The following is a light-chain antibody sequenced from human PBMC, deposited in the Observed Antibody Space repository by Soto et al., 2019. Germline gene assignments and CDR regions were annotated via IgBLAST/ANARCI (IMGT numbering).Light chain of an antibody. CDR3: HPHNSYSQP. J-gene: IGKJ1*01. CDR2: GAS. Sequence: DIQLTQYPPTLSASVGDRVTITCRASQSIRYYLAWYQQMPGKAPKLLIYGASSLQSGVPSRFSGSGSGTEFTLPISSLQPDDFATYFCHPHNSYSQPSGQGTKVDIK. CDR1: QSIRYY. V-gene: IGKV1-5*01.